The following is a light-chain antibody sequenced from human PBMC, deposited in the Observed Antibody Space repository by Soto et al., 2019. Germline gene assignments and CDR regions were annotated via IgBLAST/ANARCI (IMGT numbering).Light chain of an antibody. CDR3: QHYGNSPPEYT. V-gene: IGKV3-20*01. CDR1: QSVSSSF. Sequence: EIVLTQSPGTLSLSPGERATLSCRAGQSVSSSFLAWYQQRPGQAPRLLIFGASYRATGIPDRFSGTGSGTDFTLTISKLEPEDFAVYYCQHYGNSPPEYTFGPGTKVD. J-gene: IGKJ3*01. CDR2: GAS.